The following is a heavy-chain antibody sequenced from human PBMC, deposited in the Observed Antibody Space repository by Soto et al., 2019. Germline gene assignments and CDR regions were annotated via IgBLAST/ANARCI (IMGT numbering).Heavy chain of an antibody. D-gene: IGHD6-19*01. J-gene: IGHJ4*02. CDR3: ARDRGIAVAGTVPALDY. CDR2: ISAYNGNT. Sequence: QVQLVQSGAEVKKPGASVKVSCKASGYTFTSYGISWVRQAPGQGLEWMGWISAYNGNTNYAQKLQGRVTMTTDTSTSTAYMEVRSLRSDDTAVYYCARDRGIAVAGTVPALDYWGQGTLVTVSS. CDR1: GYTFTSYG. V-gene: IGHV1-18*04.